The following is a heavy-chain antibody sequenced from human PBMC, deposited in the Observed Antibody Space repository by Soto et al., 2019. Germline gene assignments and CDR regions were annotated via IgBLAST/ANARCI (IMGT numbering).Heavy chain of an antibody. D-gene: IGHD6-13*01. V-gene: IGHV4-59*12. Sequence: SDTLSLTCTVSGGSISSYYCSWIRQPPGKGLEWIGDIYYSGSTNYNPSLKSRVTISVDTSKNQFSLKLSSVTAAETAVYCCGTANSRRAWTGNWFDPWGRGNLVTASS. CDR2: IYYSGST. J-gene: IGHJ5*02. CDR1: GGSISSYY. CDR3: GTANSRRAWTGNWFDP.